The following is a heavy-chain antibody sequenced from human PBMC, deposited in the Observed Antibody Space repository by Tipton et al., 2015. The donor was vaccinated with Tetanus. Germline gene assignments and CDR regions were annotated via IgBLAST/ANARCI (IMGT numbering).Heavy chain of an antibody. CDR3: AGQLGNYKGRYHFDD. CDR2: IYYGGAT. D-gene: IGHD7-27*01. V-gene: IGHV4-39*01. J-gene: IGHJ4*02. CDR1: GGSVRSNNYY. Sequence: TLSLTCTVSGGSVRSNNYYWGWVRQSPGKGLEWIASIYYGGATYFNPSLKSRVSISVDTSKNQFSLKLNSVAAADTAVYYCAGQLGNYKGRYHFDDWGQGVLVAVSS.